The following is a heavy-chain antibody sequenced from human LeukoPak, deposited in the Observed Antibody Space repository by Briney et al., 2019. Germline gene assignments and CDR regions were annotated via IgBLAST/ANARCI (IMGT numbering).Heavy chain of an antibody. CDR2: IYYGGST. Sequence: KPSETLSLTCTVSGGSISSYYWSWIRQPPGKGLEWIGYIYYGGSTNYNPSLKSRVTISVDTSKNQFSLKLSSVTAADTAVYYCARVRRSAVAGLWLDYWGQGTLVTVSS. CDR3: ARVRRSAVAGLWLDY. J-gene: IGHJ4*02. CDR1: GGSISSYY. V-gene: IGHV4-59*01. D-gene: IGHD6-19*01.